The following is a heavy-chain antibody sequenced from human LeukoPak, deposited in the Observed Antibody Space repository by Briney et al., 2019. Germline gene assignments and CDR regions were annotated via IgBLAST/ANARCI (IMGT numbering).Heavy chain of an antibody. CDR2: ISPTGIYS. D-gene: IGHD6-19*01. CDR3: ARVAVAATGAFDI. V-gene: IGHV3-21*06. CDR1: GFTLSSYT. Sequence: GGSLRLSCVASGFTLSSYTMNWVRQAPGKGLEWVSNISPTGIYSNYAASVEGRFTIFRDNAKNSLFLQMSSLRAEDTAVYYCARVAVAATGAFDIWGQGTMVTVSS. J-gene: IGHJ3*02.